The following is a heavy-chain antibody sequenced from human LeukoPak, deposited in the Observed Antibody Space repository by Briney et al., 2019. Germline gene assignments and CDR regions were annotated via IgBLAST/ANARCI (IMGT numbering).Heavy chain of an antibody. J-gene: IGHJ5*02. CDR2: IYYSGST. D-gene: IGHD3-3*01. CDR1: GGSISSSSYY. CDR3: ARSYYDFWSGYIGGGNWFDP. V-gene: IGHV4-39*01. Sequence: SETLSLTCTVSGGSISSSSYYWGWIRQPPGKGLEWIGSIYYSGSTYYNPSLKNRVTISVDTSKNQFSLKLSSVTAADTAVYYCARSYYDFWSGYIGGGNWFDPWGQGTLVTVSS.